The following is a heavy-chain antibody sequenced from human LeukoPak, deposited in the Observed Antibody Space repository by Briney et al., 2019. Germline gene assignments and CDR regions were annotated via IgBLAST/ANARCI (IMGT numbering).Heavy chain of an antibody. CDR2: ISAYNGNT. V-gene: IGHV1-18*01. D-gene: IGHD4-17*01. J-gene: IGHJ4*02. Sequence: ASVKVSCKASGYTFTSYAMHWVRQAPGQGLEWMGWISAYNGNTNYAQRLQGRVTMTRDTSTSTVYMELSSLRSEDTAVYYCATLSDYGDTNLDYWGQGTLVTVSS. CDR1: GYTFTSYA. CDR3: ATLSDYGDTNLDY.